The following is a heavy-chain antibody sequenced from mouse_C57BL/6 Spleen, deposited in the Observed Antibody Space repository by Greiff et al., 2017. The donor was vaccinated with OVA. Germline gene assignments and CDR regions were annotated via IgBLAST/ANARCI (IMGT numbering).Heavy chain of an antibody. D-gene: IGHD2-4*01. V-gene: IGHV1-53*01. CDR3: ARETYDYDAPSDY. J-gene: IGHJ2*01. CDR2: INPSNGGT. CDR1: GYTFTSYW. Sequence: QVQLQQPGTELVKPGASVKLSCKASGYTFTSYWMPWVKQRPGQGLEWIGNINPSNGGTNYNEKFKSKATLTVDKSSSTAYMQLSSLTSEDSAVYYCARETYDYDAPSDYWGQGTTLTVSS.